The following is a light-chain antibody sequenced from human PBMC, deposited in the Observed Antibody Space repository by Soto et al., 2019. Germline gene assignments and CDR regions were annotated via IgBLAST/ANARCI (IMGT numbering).Light chain of an antibody. J-gene: IGKJ1*01. CDR2: GAS. CDR1: QSLSSSY. CDR3: QQYGSSGT. Sequence: ENVLTQSPGTLSLSPGERATLSCRASQSLSSSYLAWYQQKPGQAPRLLIYGASSRATGIPDRFSGSGSGTDFTLTISRLEPEDFAVYYCQQYGSSGTFGQGTKV. V-gene: IGKV3-20*01.